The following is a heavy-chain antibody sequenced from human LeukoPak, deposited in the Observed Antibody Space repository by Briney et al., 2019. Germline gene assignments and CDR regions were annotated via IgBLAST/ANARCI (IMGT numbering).Heavy chain of an antibody. V-gene: IGHV4-34*01. J-gene: IGHJ4*02. D-gene: IGHD3-10*01. CDR1: GGSISSYY. CDR3: ARVSRGLRVGFDY. Sequence: SETLSLTCTVSGGSISSYYWSWIRQPPGKGLEWIGEINHSGSTNYNPSLKSRVTISVDTSKNQFSLKLSSVTAADTAVYYCARVSRGLRVGFDYWGQGTLVTVSS. CDR2: INHSGST.